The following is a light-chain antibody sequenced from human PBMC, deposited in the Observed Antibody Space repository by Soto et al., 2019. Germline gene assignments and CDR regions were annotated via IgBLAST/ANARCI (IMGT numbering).Light chain of an antibody. J-gene: IGKJ5*01. CDR3: LQDYNYPPT. V-gene: IGKV1-6*02. CDR2: AAS. Sequence: AIQMTQSPSSQSASVGDRVTITCRASQAIRNDLGWYQQKPGKAPKLLIYAASSLQSGFPSRFSGSGSGTDFTLTISSLQAEDFATYYCLQDYNYPPTFGQGTRLEIK. CDR1: QAIRND.